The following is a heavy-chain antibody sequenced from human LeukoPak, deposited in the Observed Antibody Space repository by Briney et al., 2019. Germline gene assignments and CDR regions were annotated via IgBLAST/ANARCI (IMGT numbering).Heavy chain of an antibody. J-gene: IGHJ6*02. Sequence: PRASVKVSCKASGGTVSSYTISWVRQAPGQGLEWMGRIIPSLGIANYAQKFQGRVTITADKSTSTAYMELSSLRSEDTAVYYCATLYSGSTRGYYYYGMDVWGQGTTVTVSS. CDR2: IIPSLGIA. D-gene: IGHD1-26*01. V-gene: IGHV1-69*02. CDR3: ATLYSGSTRGYYYYGMDV. CDR1: GGTVSSYT.